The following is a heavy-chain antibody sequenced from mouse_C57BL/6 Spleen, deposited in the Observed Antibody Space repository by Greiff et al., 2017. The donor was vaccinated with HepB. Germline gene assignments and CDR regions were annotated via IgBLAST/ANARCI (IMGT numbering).Heavy chain of an antibody. Sequence: EVKLVESGGGLVKPGGSLKLSCAASGFTFSSYAMSWVRQTPEKRLEWVATISDGGSYTYYPDNVKGRFTISRDNAKNNLYLQMSHLKSEDTAMYYCASGNYGSSYGWYFDVWGTGTTVTVSS. V-gene: IGHV5-4*03. CDR2: ISDGGSYT. D-gene: IGHD1-1*01. CDR1: GFTFSSYA. J-gene: IGHJ1*03. CDR3: ASGNYGSSYGWYFDV.